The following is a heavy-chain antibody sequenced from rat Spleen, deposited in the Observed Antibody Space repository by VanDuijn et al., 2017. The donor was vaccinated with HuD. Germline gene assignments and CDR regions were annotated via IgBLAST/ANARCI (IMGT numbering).Heavy chain of an antibody. J-gene: IGHJ2*01. V-gene: IGHV5-46*01. CDR1: GLSFSSFP. D-gene: IGHD1-4*01. CDR2: ISTSGVGT. CDR3: TRVDYPGVAHYFDY. Sequence: EVQLVESGGGLVQPGRSMKLSCAASGLSFSSFPMAWVRQAPTKGLEWVASISTSGVGTYYRDSVKGRFTVSRDNAKSTLYLQMNSLKSEDTATYYCTRVDYPGVAHYFDYWGQGVMVTVSS.